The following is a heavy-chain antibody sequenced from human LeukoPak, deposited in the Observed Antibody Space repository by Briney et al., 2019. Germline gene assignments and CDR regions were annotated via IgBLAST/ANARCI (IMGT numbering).Heavy chain of an antibody. Sequence: PGGSLRLSCVASGFTFSSYAMNWVRQAPGKGLEWVSAISSSDGSTYYAGSVKGRSTISRDNSKNTVYLQMNSLRAEDTAVYYCAKTLHYGHFGKFDSWGQGTLVTVSS. V-gene: IGHV3-23*01. D-gene: IGHD4-17*01. CDR1: GFTFSSYA. CDR2: ISSSDGST. CDR3: AKTLHYGHFGKFDS. J-gene: IGHJ4*02.